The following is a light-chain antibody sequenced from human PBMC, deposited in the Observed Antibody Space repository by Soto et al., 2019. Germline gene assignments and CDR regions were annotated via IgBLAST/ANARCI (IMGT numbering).Light chain of an antibody. CDR3: QQFTSYPLT. CDR2: GAS. J-gene: IGKJ4*01. V-gene: IGKV3-20*01. CDR1: QSVSNNY. Sequence: IGWTQSPGTLSLSPGARATLSCRASQSVSNNYLAWYQQKPGQAPRLLIYGASNRATGIPDRFSGSGSGTDFTLTISRLEPEDFAVYYCQQFTSYPLTFGGGTKVDIK.